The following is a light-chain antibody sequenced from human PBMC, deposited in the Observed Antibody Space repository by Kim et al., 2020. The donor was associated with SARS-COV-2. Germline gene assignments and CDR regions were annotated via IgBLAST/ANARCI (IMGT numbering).Light chain of an antibody. CDR1: QDINNY. V-gene: IGKV1-33*01. CDR3: QQYGNLPT. J-gene: IGKJ4*01. CDR2: DAC. Sequence: SSAVGDRVTITCQACQDINNYLNWYQQKPGKAQNLLIYDACKLETGVPSRFSGSGSGTDFTLTISSLQPEDIATYYCQQYGNLPTYGGGTKVDIK.